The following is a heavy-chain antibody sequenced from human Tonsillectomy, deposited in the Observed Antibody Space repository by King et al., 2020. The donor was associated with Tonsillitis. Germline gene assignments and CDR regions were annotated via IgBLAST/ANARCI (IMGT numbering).Heavy chain of an antibody. D-gene: IGHD4-17*01. J-gene: IGHJ4*02. CDR3: ARSSRGCTVHYY. V-gene: IGHV4-59*01. Sequence: VQLQESGPGLVKPSETLSLTCTVSGGSISYYYWSWIRQPPGKGLEWIGYIYYSGITNYNPSLKSRVTISVDTSKNQFSLKLSSVTAADTAVYYCARSSRGCTVHYYWGQGTLVTVSS. CDR2: IYYSGIT. CDR1: GGSISYYY.